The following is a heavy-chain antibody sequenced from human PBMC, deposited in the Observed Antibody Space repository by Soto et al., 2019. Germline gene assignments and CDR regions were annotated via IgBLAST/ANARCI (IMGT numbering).Heavy chain of an antibody. J-gene: IGHJ4*02. CDR2: LYYIGST. D-gene: IGHD4-17*01. CDR3: ARRDYAIDS. Sequence: SETLSLTCKVSGDSVTTGSYYWIWIRQPTGKGLELICYLYYIGSTNYNPSLESRATIFADKSGSHFSLNLTSVTADDKAVYYCARRDYAIDSWGRGTLVTVSS. V-gene: IGHV4-61*03. CDR1: GDSVTTGSYY.